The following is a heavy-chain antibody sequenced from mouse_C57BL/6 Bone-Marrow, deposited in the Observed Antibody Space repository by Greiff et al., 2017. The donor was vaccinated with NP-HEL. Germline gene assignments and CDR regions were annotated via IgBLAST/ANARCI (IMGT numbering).Heavy chain of an antibody. V-gene: IGHV1-76*01. J-gene: IGHJ4*01. CDR3: ARRAGTEYYAMDY. D-gene: IGHD3-3*01. Sequence: QVQLQQSGAELVRPGASVKLSCKASGYTFTDYYINWVKQRPGQGLEWIARIYPGSGNTYYNEKFKGKATLTAEKSSSTAYMQLSSLTSEDSAVYFCARRAGTEYYAMDYWGQGTSVTVSS. CDR1: GYTFTDYY. CDR2: IYPGSGNT.